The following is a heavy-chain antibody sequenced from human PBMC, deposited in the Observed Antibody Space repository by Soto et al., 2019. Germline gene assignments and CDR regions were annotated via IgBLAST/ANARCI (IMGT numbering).Heavy chain of an antibody. CDR2: IASDGRDK. V-gene: IGHV3-30*18. CDR1: GFTFSNYG. J-gene: IGHJ4*02. D-gene: IGHD6-13*01. Sequence: QVQLVESGGGVVQPGRSLRLSCAASGFTFSNYGMHWVRQAPGKGLEWVAVIASDGRDKKFADSVKGRFTISRDNSRDTLYRQMNSLRPEDTALYYCVKDRAVRAASYYFDYWGQGALVTVSS. CDR3: VKDRAVRAASYYFDY.